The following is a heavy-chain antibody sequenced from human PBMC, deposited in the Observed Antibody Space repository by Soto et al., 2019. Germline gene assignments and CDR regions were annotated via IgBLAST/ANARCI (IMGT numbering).Heavy chain of an antibody. D-gene: IGHD3-3*01. CDR1: VVTVSSYS. V-gene: IGHV3-21*01. Sequence: GGCLSLACAACVVTVSSYSMNWVRQAPGKGLEWVSSISSSSSYIYYADSVKGRFTISRDNAKNSLYLQMNSLRAEDTAVYYCARGLYDFWSGYYTGPGYWGQGTLVTVSS. CDR2: ISSSSSYI. J-gene: IGHJ4*02. CDR3: ARGLYDFWSGYYTGPGY.